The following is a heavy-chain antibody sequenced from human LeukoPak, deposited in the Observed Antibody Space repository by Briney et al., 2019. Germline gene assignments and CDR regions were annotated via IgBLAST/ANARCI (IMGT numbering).Heavy chain of an antibody. Sequence: APVKVSCKASGGTFSSYAISWVRQAPGQGLEWMGGIIPIFGTANYAQKFQGRVTITADKSTSTAYMELSSLRSEDTAVHYCARGSNYYDSSGYYTPVGYWGQGTLVTVSS. CDR2: IIPIFGTA. CDR3: ARGSNYYDSSGYYTPVGY. J-gene: IGHJ4*02. D-gene: IGHD3-22*01. CDR1: GGTFSSYA. V-gene: IGHV1-69*06.